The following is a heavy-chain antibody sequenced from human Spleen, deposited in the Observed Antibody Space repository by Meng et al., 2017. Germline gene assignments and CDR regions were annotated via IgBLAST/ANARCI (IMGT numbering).Heavy chain of an antibody. D-gene: IGHD1-26*01. J-gene: IGHJ4*02. CDR3: TWDDKAVSDY. Sequence: VGSGGYLVNPGGSFRLSCEASGFYFNNAWMSWVRQAPGKGLEWVGRIKSNADGGTAEYAAPVTGRFTISRDDSKTTLYLQMSGLRIDDTGVYYCTWDDKAVSDYWGQGTLVTVSS. CDR1: GFYFNNAW. V-gene: IGHV3-15*01. CDR2: IKSNADGGTA.